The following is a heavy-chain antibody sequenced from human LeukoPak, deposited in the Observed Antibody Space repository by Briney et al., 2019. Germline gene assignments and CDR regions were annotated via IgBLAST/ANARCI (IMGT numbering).Heavy chain of an antibody. CDR3: AREESGSSGWYDY. D-gene: IGHD6-19*01. CDR2: ISSRSSYI. CDR1: GFTFSSYS. J-gene: IGHJ4*02. V-gene: IGHV3-21*01. Sequence: GGSLRLSCAASGFTFSSYSMNWVRQAPGKGLEWVSSISSRSSYIYYADSVKGRFTISRDNAKNSMYLQMNSLRAEDTAVYYCAREESGSSGWYDYWGQGTLVTVSS.